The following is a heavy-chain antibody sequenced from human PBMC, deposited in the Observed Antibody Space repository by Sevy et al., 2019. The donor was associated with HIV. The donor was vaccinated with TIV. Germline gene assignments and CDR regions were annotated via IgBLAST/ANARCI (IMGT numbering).Heavy chain of an antibody. J-gene: IGHJ4*02. Sequence: GGSMRLSCAASGFAFSQYSMSWVRQPPGKGLEWVSTLSFGRGEINYADSVKGRFTISRDNSKSSVYLQMNNLRPEDTAVYYCAREGCTKPHDYWGQGTLVTVSS. D-gene: IGHD2-8*01. CDR1: GFAFSQYS. V-gene: IGHV3-23*01. CDR3: AREGCTKPHDY. CDR2: LSFGRGEI.